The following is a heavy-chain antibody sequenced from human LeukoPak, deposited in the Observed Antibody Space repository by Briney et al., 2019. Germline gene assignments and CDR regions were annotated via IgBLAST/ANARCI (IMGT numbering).Heavy chain of an antibody. J-gene: IGHJ5*02. V-gene: IGHV4-59*01. Sequence: SETLSHTCTVSGGSISSYYWSWIRQPPGKGLEWIACISYSGSTKYNPSLKSRVTISVDTSKNQLSLKLSSVTAADTAVYYCAREPGFDSSGYLNWFDPWGQGTLVTVSS. CDR3: AREPGFDSSGYLNWFDP. D-gene: IGHD3-22*01. CDR1: GGSISSYY. CDR2: ISYSGST.